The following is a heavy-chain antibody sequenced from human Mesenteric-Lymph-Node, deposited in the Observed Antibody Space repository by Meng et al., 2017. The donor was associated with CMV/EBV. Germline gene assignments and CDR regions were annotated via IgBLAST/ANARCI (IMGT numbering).Heavy chain of an antibody. CDR1: GFTFRTYT. J-gene: IGHJ4*02. Sequence: GESLKISCAASGFTFRTYTMNWVRQAPEKGLEWVSSITSSSSFIYYAGSVKGRFTVSRDNAKNSLYLQMNSLRAEDTAVYYCAREFGFWGLGTLVTVSS. CDR3: AREFGF. CDR2: ITSSSSFI. V-gene: IGHV3-21*01. D-gene: IGHD3-10*01.